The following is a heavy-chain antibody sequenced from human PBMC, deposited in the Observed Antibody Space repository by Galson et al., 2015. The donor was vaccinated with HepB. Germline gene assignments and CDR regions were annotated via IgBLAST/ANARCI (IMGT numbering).Heavy chain of an antibody. CDR1: GFTFSSYT. D-gene: IGHD3-10*01. CDR3: ARDGRITMVRGVIDY. CDR2: IWYDGSE. V-gene: IGHV3-33*08. J-gene: IGHJ4*02. Sequence: SLRLSCAASGFTFSSYTMTWVRQAPGKGLEWVAVIWYDGSEYYVDSVKGRFTISRDNSKNTLYLQMNSLRAEDTAVYYCARDGRITMVRGVIDYWGQGTLVTVSS.